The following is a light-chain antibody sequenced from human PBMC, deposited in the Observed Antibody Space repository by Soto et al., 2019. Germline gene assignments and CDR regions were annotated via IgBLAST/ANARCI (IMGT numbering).Light chain of an antibody. V-gene: IGKV3-11*01. CDR3: QQRSNWPPYT. CDR1: QSVSSY. CDR2: DAS. J-gene: IGKJ2*01. Sequence: EIVLTQSPATLSLSPGERATLSCRASQSVSSYLAWYQQKPGQAPRLLIYDASNRATGIPARFSGSGSGTDFTLTIRSLEPEDSAVYYCQQRSNWPPYTFGQGTKLEIK.